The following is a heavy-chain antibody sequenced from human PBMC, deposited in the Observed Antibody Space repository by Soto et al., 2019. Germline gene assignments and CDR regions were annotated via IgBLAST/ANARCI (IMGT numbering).Heavy chain of an antibody. J-gene: IGHJ3*02. CDR3: ARVPYGSGAFDI. CDR1: GFTVSRNY. V-gene: IGHV3-53*04. Sequence: GSLRICGAASGFTVSRNYMSWVRQAPGKGLEWVSVIYSGGSTYYADSVKGRFTISRHNSKNTLYLQMNSLRAEDTAVYYCARVPYGSGAFDIWGQGTMVTVSS. D-gene: IGHD3-10*01. CDR2: IYSGGST.